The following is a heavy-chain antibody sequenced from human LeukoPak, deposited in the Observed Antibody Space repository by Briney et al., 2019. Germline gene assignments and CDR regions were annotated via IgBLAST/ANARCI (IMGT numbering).Heavy chain of an antibody. CDR3: ARGGDFWSGYFR. V-gene: IGHV4-59*01. Sequence: PSETLSLTCTVSGGSISSYYWSWIRQPPGKGLEWIGYIYYSGSTNYNPSLKSRVTISVDTSKNQFSLKLSSVTAADTAVYYCARGGDFWSGYFRWGQGTLVTVSS. D-gene: IGHD3-3*01. CDR2: IYYSGST. J-gene: IGHJ4*02. CDR1: GGSISSYY.